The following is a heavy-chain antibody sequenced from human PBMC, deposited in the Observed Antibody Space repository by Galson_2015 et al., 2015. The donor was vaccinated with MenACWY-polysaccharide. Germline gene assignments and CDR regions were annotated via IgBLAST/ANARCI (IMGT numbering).Heavy chain of an antibody. CDR2: IWSNGINN. J-gene: IGHJ3*01. CDR3: ARERGPYEAFDA. V-gene: IGHV3-33*01. Sequence: SLRLSCAASGFSLSSVGMRWVRQAPGKGLEWLAVIWSNGINNYSADSVRGRFTISRADSKHSLLLQLNSLRVDDTAVYYCARERGPYEAFDAWGQGTMVTVSS. CDR1: GFSLSSVG.